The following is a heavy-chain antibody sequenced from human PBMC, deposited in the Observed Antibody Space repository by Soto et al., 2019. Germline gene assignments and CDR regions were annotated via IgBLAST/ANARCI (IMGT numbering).Heavy chain of an antibody. CDR3: ARLPLAAVYSDANT. V-gene: IGHV4-31*01. CDR2: IYYSATT. CDR1: GGSISSGGYY. J-gene: IGHJ5*02. Sequence: SETLSLTCTVSGGSISSGGYYWSWIRQHPGKGLEWIGYIYYSATTSYSPSFQGHVTISADKSISTAYLQWSSLKASDTARYYGARLPLAAVYSDANTWGQGTLVTVSS. D-gene: IGHD3-22*01.